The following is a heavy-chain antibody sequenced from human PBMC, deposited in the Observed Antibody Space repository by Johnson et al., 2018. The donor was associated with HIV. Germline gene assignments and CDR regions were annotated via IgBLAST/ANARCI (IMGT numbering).Heavy chain of an antibody. Sequence: VQLMESGGGLVKPGGSLRLSCAASGFTFSNAWMSWVRQAPGKGLEWVGRVKSKTDGGTTDYAAPVKGRFTISRDDSKHTLYLQMNSLEIEDTAVYYCATDPPLSFGELLRPINDAFHIWGQGTLVTVSS. CDR2: VKSKTDGGTT. J-gene: IGHJ3*02. V-gene: IGHV3-15*01. CDR1: GFTFSNAW. D-gene: IGHD3-10*01. CDR3: ATDPPLSFGELLRPINDAFHI.